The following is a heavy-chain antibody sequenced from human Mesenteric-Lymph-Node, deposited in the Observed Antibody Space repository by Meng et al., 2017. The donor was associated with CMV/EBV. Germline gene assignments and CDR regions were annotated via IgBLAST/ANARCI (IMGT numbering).Heavy chain of an antibody. CDR2: ITPVVGTA. V-gene: IGHV1-69*01. CDR1: GGTCSSHP. J-gene: IGHJ4*02. Sequence: SGGTCSSHPISWGRQAPGQGLEGMGEITPVVGTANYAQKFQGTVTMTADESTFTAYRELSSLTSEDTGVYYCARTRDYDSGRDRKDYWGQGTLVTVSS. CDR3: ARTRDYDSGRDRKDY. D-gene: IGHD3-10*01.